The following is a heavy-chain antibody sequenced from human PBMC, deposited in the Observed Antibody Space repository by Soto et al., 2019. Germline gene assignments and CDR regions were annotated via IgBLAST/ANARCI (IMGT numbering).Heavy chain of an antibody. Sequence: GGSLRLSCAASGFKFDSFGIYWVRQAPGKGLEWVVFISYDGSNKYYGDSVKGRFTISRDNAMDAVYLEMNSLRPEDTAVYYCAREDSSGYYFDYWGQGTLVTVSS. CDR2: ISYDGSNK. D-gene: IGHD3-22*01. J-gene: IGHJ4*02. V-gene: IGHV3-30*03. CDR1: GFKFDSFG. CDR3: AREDSSGYYFDY.